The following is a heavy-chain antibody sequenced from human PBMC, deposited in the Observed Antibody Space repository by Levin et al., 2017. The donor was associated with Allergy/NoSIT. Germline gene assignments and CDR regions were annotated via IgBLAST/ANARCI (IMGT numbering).Heavy chain of an antibody. D-gene: IGHD2-2*01. J-gene: IGHJ4*02. CDR2: ISYDGSNK. Sequence: LSLTCAASGFTFSSYGMHWVRQAPGKGLEWVAVISYDGSNKYYADSVKGRFTISRDNSKNTLYLQMNSLRAEDTAVYYCAKGGGDIVVVPADQYYFDYWGQGTLVTVSS. V-gene: IGHV3-30*18. CDR3: AKGGGDIVVVPADQYYFDY. CDR1: GFTFSSYG.